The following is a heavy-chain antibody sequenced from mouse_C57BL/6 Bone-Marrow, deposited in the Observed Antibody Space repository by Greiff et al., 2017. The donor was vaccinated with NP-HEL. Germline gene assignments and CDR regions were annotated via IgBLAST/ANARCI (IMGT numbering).Heavy chain of an antibody. J-gene: IGHJ2*01. CDR3: AREGLLRGGYYFDY. CDR1: GYSFTSYY. CDR2: IYPGSGNT. Sequence: VQLQQSGPELVKPGASVKISCKASGYSFTSYYIHWVKQRPGQGLEWIGWIYPGSGNTKYNEKFKGKATLKADTSSSTAYMQLSSLTSEDSAVYYCAREGLLRGGYYFDYWGQGTTLTVSS. V-gene: IGHV1-66*01. D-gene: IGHD2-3*01.